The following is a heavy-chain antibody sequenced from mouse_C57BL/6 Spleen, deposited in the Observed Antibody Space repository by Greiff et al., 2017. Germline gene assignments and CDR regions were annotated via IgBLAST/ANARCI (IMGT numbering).Heavy chain of an antibody. Sequence: QVQLQQSGPELVKPGASVKISCKASGYAFSSSWMNWVKQRPGKGLEWIGRIYPGDGDTNYNGKFKGKATLTADKSSSTAYMQLSSLTSEDSAVYFCARCGDGYHTYYFDYWGQGTTLTVSS. D-gene: IGHD2-3*01. CDR1: GYAFSSSW. V-gene: IGHV1-82*01. CDR3: ARCGDGYHTYYFDY. CDR2: IYPGDGDT. J-gene: IGHJ2*01.